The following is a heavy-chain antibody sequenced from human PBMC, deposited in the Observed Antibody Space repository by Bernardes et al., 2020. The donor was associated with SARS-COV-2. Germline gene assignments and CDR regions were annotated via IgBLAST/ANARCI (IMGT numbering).Heavy chain of an antibody. Sequence: KFQGRVTMTTDTSTSTAYMELRSLRSDDTAMYYCARGQDYDGNWELDYWGQGTLVTVSS. D-gene: IGHD3-10*01. J-gene: IGHJ4*02. V-gene: IGHV1-18*01. CDR3: ARGQDYDGNWELDY.